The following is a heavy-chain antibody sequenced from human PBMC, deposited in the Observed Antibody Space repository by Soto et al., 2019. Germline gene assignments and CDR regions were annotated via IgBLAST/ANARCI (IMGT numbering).Heavy chain of an antibody. CDR2: INHSGST. CDR1: GGSFSGYY. J-gene: IGHJ4*02. CDR3: ARECGLDETKPDY. V-gene: IGHV4-34*01. D-gene: IGHD4-17*01. Sequence: QVQLQQRGAGLLKPSETLSLTCAVYGGSFSGYYWSWIRQPPGKGLEWIREINHSGSTNYNPSLRSRVTISVDTSRYQFSPKLSSVTATDTAVYYCARECGLDETKPDYWGQGTLVTVSS.